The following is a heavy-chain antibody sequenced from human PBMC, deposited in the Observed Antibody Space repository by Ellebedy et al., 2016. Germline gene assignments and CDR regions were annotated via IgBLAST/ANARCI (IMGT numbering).Heavy chain of an antibody. Sequence: SETLSLXXAVSGCATIPNFFPWGRFRKPPGTEPVWTGRVYYTGSTFYKSSLRSRVTISIDTSKNQFSLKLRSVTAADTAVYYCARHEEIAERPILLPFDYWGQGTRVTVSS. D-gene: IGHD6-6*01. CDR1: GCATIPNFFP. CDR2: VYYTGST. V-gene: IGHV4-39*01. J-gene: IGHJ4*02. CDR3: ARHEEIAERPILLPFDY.